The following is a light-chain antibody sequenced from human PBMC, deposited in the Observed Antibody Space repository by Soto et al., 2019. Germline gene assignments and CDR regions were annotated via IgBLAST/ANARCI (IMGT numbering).Light chain of an antibody. V-gene: IGKV1-5*01. Sequence: VQMTQSPSTLSRSVGDRVTMTCRASEFISDWLAWYQQKPGQAPKLLIYDASTLESGVPGRFSGSGVGTHFTLTISGLQPEDFATYHCQHYNSYSRAFGQGTKVDI. CDR1: EFISDW. CDR2: DAS. J-gene: IGKJ1*01. CDR3: QHYNSYSRA.